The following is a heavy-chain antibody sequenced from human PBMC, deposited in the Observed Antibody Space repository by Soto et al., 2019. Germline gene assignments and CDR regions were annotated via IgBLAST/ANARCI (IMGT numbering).Heavy chain of an antibody. D-gene: IGHD3-22*01. J-gene: IGHJ4*02. CDR1: GYTLTELS. Sequence: GASVKVSCKVSGYTLTELSMHWVRQAPGKGLEWMGGFDPGDGETIYAQKFQGRVTMTEDTSTDTAYMELSSLRSEDTAVYYCATVDYYDSSGYYSYWGQGTQVTVSS. V-gene: IGHV1-24*01. CDR2: FDPGDGET. CDR3: ATVDYYDSSGYYSY.